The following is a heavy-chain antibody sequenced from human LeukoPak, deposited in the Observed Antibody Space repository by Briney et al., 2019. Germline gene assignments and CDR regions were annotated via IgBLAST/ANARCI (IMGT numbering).Heavy chain of an antibody. CDR2: ISSSGSTI. CDR1: GFTFSSYS. D-gene: IGHD6-19*01. V-gene: IGHV3-48*04. CDR3: ARDVRVAGTLYYFDY. Sequence: GGSLRLSCAASGFTFSSYSMNWVRQAPGKGLEWVSYISSSGSTIYYADSVKGRFTISRDNAKNSLYLQMNSLRAEDTAVYYCARDVRVAGTLYYFDYWGQGTLVTVSS. J-gene: IGHJ4*02.